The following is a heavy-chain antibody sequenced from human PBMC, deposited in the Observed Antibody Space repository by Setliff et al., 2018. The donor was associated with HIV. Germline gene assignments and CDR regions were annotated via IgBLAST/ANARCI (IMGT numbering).Heavy chain of an antibody. Sequence: PGGSLRLSCAASGFTFSSYAMSWVRQAPGKGLEWISAVSASDGRTYYADSVKGRFTISRDNSKNTLYLQMNSLRAEDTAVYYCAKDAGSYSYVHEYFQHWGQGTLVTVSS. CDR2: VSASDGRT. CDR3: AKDAGSYSYVHEYFQH. J-gene: IGHJ1*01. CDR1: GFTFSSYA. V-gene: IGHV3-23*01. D-gene: IGHD5-18*01.